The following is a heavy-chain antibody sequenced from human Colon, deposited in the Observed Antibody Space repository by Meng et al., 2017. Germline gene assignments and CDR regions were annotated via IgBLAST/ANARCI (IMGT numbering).Heavy chain of an antibody. CDR2: IRIGGGTI. CDR3: ARDPGASACGGDGLDY. CDR1: GFIFGDYE. Sequence: GESLKISCVASGFIFGDYEMNWVRQAPGKGLEWVAYIRIGGGTIYYEDSVKGRFTISRDNGKNSLYLQMNSLKGEDTAIYYWARDPGASACGGDGLDYWGQGSLVTVSS. D-gene: IGHD2-21*02. V-gene: IGHV3-48*03. J-gene: IGHJ4*02.